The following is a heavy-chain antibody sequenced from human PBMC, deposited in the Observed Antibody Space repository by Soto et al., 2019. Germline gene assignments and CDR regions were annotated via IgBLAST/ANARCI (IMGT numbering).Heavy chain of an antibody. CDR2: IYYSGIT. V-gene: IGHV4-31*02. CDR3: AGHSRSATLFDY. CDR1: GGSISSGGYY. D-gene: IGHD6-25*01. Sequence: QVQLQESGPGLVKPSQTLSLTCTVSGGSISSGGYYWSWIRQHPGKGLEWIGYIYYSGITYYNPSLKSRVAISVDTSKNQFSLKLSSVTAADTAVFYCAGHSRSATLFDYWGQGTLVTVSS. J-gene: IGHJ4*02.